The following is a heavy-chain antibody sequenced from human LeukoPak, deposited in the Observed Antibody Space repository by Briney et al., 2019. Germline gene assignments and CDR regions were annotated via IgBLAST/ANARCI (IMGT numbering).Heavy chain of an antibody. J-gene: IGHJ4*02. Sequence: GGSLRLSCAASGFTFSSYWMSWVRQAPGKGLEWVAHIKQGGSEKYYVDSVKGRFTISRDNAKNSLYLQMNSLRAEDTAVYYCARIEGYCSSTSCWGVYLDYWGQGILVTVSS. CDR2: IKQGGSEK. V-gene: IGHV3-7*01. D-gene: IGHD2-2*01. CDR1: GFTFSSYW. CDR3: ARIEGYCSSTSCWGVYLDY.